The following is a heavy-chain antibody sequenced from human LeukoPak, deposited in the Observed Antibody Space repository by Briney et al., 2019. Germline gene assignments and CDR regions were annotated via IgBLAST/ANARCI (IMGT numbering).Heavy chain of an antibody. J-gene: IGHJ5*02. CDR3: AGGWFLGWFDP. Sequence: SETLSLTCAVSGYSISSGYYWGWIRQPPGKGLEWIGNIYHSGSTDYNPSLKSRLTISVDTSKNQFSLKLNSVTAADTAVYYCAGGWFLGWFDPWGQGTLVTVSS. D-gene: IGHD3-3*01. CDR1: GYSISSGYY. CDR2: IYHSGST. V-gene: IGHV4-38-2*01.